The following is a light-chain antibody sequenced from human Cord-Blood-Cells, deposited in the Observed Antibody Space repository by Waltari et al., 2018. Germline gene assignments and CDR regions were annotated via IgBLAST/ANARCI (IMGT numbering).Light chain of an antibody. CDR2: LNRDGSH. Sequence: QLVLTQSPSASASLRASVKPTCTLRSGHSSYSIARHQQQPEKGPRYFMKLNRDGSHSKGDGIPDRFSGSSSGAERYLTISSLQSEDEADYYCQTWGTGIQGVFGGGTKLTVL. CDR3: QTWGTGIQGV. V-gene: IGLV4-69*01. CDR1: SGHSSYS. J-gene: IGLJ3*02.